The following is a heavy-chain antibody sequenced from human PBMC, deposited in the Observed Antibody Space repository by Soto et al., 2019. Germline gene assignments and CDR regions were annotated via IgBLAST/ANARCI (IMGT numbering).Heavy chain of an antibody. V-gene: IGHV3-30*18. J-gene: IGHJ6*02. D-gene: IGHD3-9*01. CDR2: ISNDGSYK. CDR1: GIPFRNYG. Sequence: QVQLVESGGGLVQPGRSLRLSCVASGIPFRNYGMHWVHQAPGRGLEWVAVISNDGSYKNNADSVRGRFTISRDNSKNILYLQMNSLRAEDTAVYYCAKDRGQVRRYFGDVMDVWGQGTTVTVSS. CDR3: AKDRGQVRRYFGDVMDV.